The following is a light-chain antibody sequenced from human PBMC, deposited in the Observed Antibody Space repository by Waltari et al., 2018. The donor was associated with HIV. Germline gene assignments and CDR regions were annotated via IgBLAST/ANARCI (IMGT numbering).Light chain of an antibody. V-gene: IGLV1-44*01. CDR3: ATWDDSLNGHL. CDR2: SSN. Sequence: QSALTQPHSASGTPGQRVTIFCSGSSSNIGDNTVNWYQVLPGTAPKLLIYSSNQRPSGVPDRFSGSRSGTSASLAISGLQSEDEADYYCATWDDSLNGHLFGGGTKLTVL. CDR1: SSNIGDNT. J-gene: IGLJ3*02.